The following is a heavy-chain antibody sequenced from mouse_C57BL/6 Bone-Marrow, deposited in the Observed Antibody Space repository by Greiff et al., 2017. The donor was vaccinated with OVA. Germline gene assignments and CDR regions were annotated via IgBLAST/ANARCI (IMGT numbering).Heavy chain of an antibody. CDR1: GFTFSSYG. J-gene: IGHJ2*01. D-gene: IGHD1-1*01. CDR2: ISSGGSYT. CDR3: ANHGDYGSFFDY. V-gene: IGHV5-6*01. Sequence: EVKLVESGGDLVKPGGSLKLSCAASGFTFSSYGMSWVRQTQDKRLEWVATISSGGSYTYYPDSVKGRFTITRDNAKNTLYLQMSSLKSKDTAMFYCANHGDYGSFFDYWGQGTTLTVSS.